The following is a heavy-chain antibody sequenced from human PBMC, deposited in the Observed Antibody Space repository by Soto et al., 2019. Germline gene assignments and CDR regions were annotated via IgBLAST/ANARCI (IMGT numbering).Heavy chain of an antibody. CDR3: ARDIASPGGDYFDS. J-gene: IGHJ4*02. D-gene: IGHD2-21*01. Sequence: EVQLVESGGGLVKAGGSLRLFCTASGFTFRNYTMNWVRQAPGKGLEWVSSISTGGAHMFYADSVKGRFTISRDNAQNSLFLQIDSPRAEDTAVYYCARDIASPGGDYFDSWGQGTLVTVSS. V-gene: IGHV3-21*06. CDR1: GFTFRNYT. CDR2: ISTGGAHM.